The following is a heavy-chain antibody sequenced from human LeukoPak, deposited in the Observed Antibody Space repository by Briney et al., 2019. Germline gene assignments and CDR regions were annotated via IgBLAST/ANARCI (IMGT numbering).Heavy chain of an antibody. D-gene: IGHD1-14*01. CDR2: TSGSGGTT. V-gene: IGHV3-23*01. Sequence: PGGSLRLSCAASGFTFSSYAMSWVRQAPGKGLEWVSATSGSGGTTYYADSVKGRFTISRDNSKNTLYLQMNSLRAEDTAVYYCHCRAGNQGSWGQGTLVTVSS. CDR3: HCRAGNQGS. J-gene: IGHJ5*02. CDR1: GFTFSSYA.